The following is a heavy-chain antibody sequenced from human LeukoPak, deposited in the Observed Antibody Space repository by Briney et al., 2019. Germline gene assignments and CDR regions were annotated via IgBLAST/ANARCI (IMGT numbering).Heavy chain of an antibody. J-gene: IGHJ4*02. CDR2: IYYNGST. D-gene: IGHD2-8*01. Sequence: PSETLSLTCTVSGGSISTYYWSWIRQPPGKGLEWIGYIYYNGSTNYSPSLQSRVTISVDTSRNQFSLRLISVTAADTAMYYCARSGTKTNGFDYWGQGTLVTVSS. V-gene: IGHV4-59*01. CDR3: ARSGTKTNGFDY. CDR1: GGSISTYY.